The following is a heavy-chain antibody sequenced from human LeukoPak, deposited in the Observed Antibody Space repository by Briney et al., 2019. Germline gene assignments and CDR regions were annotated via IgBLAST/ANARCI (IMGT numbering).Heavy chain of an antibody. CDR2: IRYDGSNK. V-gene: IGHV3-30*02. Sequence: GGSLRLSCAASGFTFSSYGMHWVRQAPCKGLEWVAFIRYDGSNKYYAVSVKGRFTISRDNSKNTLYLQMNSLRAEDTAVYYCAKIRSNLGYCSSTSCRGDAFDIWGQGTMVTVSS. D-gene: IGHD2-2*01. CDR1: GFTFSSYG. CDR3: AKIRSNLGYCSSTSCRGDAFDI. J-gene: IGHJ3*02.